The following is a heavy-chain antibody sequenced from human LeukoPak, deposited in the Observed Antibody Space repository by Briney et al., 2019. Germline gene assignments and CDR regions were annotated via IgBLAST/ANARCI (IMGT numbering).Heavy chain of an antibody. J-gene: IGHJ5*02. V-gene: IGHV3-9*01. D-gene: IGHD2-21*02. Sequence: SLRLSCAASGFTFDDYAMHWVRQAPGKGLEWVSGISWNSGSIGYADSVEGRFTISRDNAKNSLYLQMNSLRAEDTALYYCAKVYCGGDCYDNWFDPWGQGTLVTVSS. CDR3: AKVYCGGDCYDNWFDP. CDR2: ISWNSGSI. CDR1: GFTFDDYA.